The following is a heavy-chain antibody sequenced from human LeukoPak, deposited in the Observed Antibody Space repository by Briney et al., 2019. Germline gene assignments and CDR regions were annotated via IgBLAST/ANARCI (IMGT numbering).Heavy chain of an antibody. CDR2: ISGSGDAT. J-gene: IGHJ6*02. D-gene: IGHD2-2*01. V-gene: IGHV3-23*01. CDR1: GFTFSNYA. Sequence: GGSLRLSCAASGFTFSNYAMSWVRQAPGRGLEGVSAISGSGDATYCADSVKGRFTISRDNSKNTLYLQINSLRAEDTAVYYCAKYCSSSTCQYRGGNCYGMDVWGQGTTVTVSS. CDR3: AKYCSSSTCQYRGGNCYGMDV.